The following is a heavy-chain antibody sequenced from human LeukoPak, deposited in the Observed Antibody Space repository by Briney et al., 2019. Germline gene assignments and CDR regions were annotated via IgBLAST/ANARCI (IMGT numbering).Heavy chain of an antibody. J-gene: IGHJ6*03. CDR1: GDSITTYY. CDR2: INHSGST. CDR3: ARVLDIAAAGTRYYYYYMDV. Sequence: PSETLSLTCTVSGDSITTYYWSWIRQPPGKGLEWIGEINHSGSTNYNPSLKSRVTISVDTSKNQFSLKLSSVTAADTAVYYCARVLDIAAAGTRYYYYYMDVWGKGTTVTVSS. V-gene: IGHV4-34*01. D-gene: IGHD6-13*01.